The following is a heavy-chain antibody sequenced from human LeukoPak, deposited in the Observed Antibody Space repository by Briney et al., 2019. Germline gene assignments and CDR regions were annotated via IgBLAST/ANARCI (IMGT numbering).Heavy chain of an antibody. D-gene: IGHD3-10*01. CDR2: ISGSGGST. CDR1: GFTFSSYA. Sequence: GGSLRLSCAASGFTFSSYAMNWVRQAPGKGLEWVSGISGSGGSTYYADSVKGRFTISRDNSKNTSYLQMNSLRAEDTAVYYCAKAVDVSGSYGYFDYWGQGTLVTVSS. V-gene: IGHV3-23*01. CDR3: AKAVDVSGSYGYFDY. J-gene: IGHJ4*02.